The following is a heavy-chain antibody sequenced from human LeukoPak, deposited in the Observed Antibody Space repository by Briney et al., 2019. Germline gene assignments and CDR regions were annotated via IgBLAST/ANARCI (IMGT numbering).Heavy chain of an antibody. CDR2: ISYDGSNK. CDR3: ASGICSGGSCLNFDY. CDR1: GFTFSSYA. Sequence: GGSLRLSCAASGFTFSSYAMRWVRQAPGKGPEWVAVISYDGSNKYYADSVKGRFTISRDNSKNTLYLQMNSLRAEDTAVYYCASGICSGGSCLNFDYWGQGTLVTVSS. J-gene: IGHJ4*02. D-gene: IGHD2-15*01. V-gene: IGHV3-30*04.